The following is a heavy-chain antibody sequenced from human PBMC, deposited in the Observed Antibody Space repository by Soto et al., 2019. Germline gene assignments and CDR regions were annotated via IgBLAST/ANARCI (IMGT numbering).Heavy chain of an antibody. J-gene: IGHJ4*01. V-gene: IGHV3-30*18. CDR1: GFTFSSYG. Sequence: GWSLRLSCAASGFTFSSYGMHWVRQAPGKGLEWVSVISYDGSNKYYADSVKGRFTISRDNSKNTLYLQMNSLRAEDTAVYYCAKDKWTYYYDSSGYGTDDWGQGTLVTVSS. CDR3: AKDKWTYYYDSSGYGTDD. D-gene: IGHD3-22*01. CDR2: ISYDGSNK.